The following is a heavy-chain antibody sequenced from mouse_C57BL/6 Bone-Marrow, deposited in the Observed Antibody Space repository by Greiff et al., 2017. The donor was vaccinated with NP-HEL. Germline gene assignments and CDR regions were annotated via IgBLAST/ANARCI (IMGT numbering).Heavy chain of an antibody. D-gene: IGHD4-1*01. CDR1: GFTFSDYG. J-gene: IGHJ4*01. V-gene: IGHV5-17*01. CDR2: ISSGSSTI. Sequence: DVKLVESGGGLVKPGGSLKLSCAASGFTFSDYGMHWVRQAPEKGLEWVAYISSGSSTIYYADTVKGRFTISRDNAKNTLFLQMTSLRSEDTAMYYCARFNWYYYAMDYWGQGTSVTVSS. CDR3: ARFNWYYYAMDY.